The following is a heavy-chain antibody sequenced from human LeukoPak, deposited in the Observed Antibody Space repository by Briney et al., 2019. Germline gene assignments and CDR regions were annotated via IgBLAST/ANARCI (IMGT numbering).Heavy chain of an antibody. Sequence: KPSETLSLTCTVSGGSISSYYWSWIRQPPGKGLEWIGYIYYSGSTNYNPSLKSRVTISVDTSKNQFSLKLNSVTAADTAVYYCARGLEWLLYFDYWGQGTLVTVSS. J-gene: IGHJ4*02. V-gene: IGHV4-59*01. CDR3: ARGLEWLLYFDY. CDR2: IYYSGST. CDR1: GGSISSYY. D-gene: IGHD3-3*01.